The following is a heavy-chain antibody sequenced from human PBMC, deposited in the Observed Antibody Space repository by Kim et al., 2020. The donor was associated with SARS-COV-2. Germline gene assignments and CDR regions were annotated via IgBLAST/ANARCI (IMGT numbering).Heavy chain of an antibody. Sequence: GESLKISCGGSGYKFNNYWIAWVRQIPGKGLEFMGFVHPGNSYSKYSPSFEGHVTFSADATVGFVYLQLCSLKASDTAMYFCGRREASTAGYVDLWGRGTQLIVAS. CDR3: GRREASTAGYVDL. CDR1: GYKFNNYW. CDR2: VHPGNSYS. J-gene: IGHJ2*01. D-gene: IGHD6-13*01. V-gene: IGHV5-51*01.